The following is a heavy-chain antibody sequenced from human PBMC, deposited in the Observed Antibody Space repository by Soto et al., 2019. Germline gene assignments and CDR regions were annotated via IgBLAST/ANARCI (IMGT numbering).Heavy chain of an antibody. D-gene: IGHD3-10*01. V-gene: IGHV4-59*12. CDR3: ARDNGSGSYRGTYVD. J-gene: IGHJ4*02. CDR1: GASISSYY. Sequence: SETLSLTCSVSGASISSYYWSWIRQSPQKGLECIGNVHYSGSTNYRPSLKSRVTMSVDRAKNQFSLKLTSVTAADTAVYYCARDNGSGSYRGTYVDWGQGILVTVSS. CDR2: VHYSGST.